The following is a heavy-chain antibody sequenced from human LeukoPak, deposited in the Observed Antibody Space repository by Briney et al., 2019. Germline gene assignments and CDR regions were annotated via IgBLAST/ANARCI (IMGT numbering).Heavy chain of an antibody. CDR1: GGSIISYY. Sequence: SDTLSLTCTVSGGSIISYYWTWIRQPPGKGLEWIGYIYYSGSTNYNPSLKSRVTISVDTSKNQFSLKLSSVTASDTAVYYCARGEMILDFWGQVTLVTVSS. CDR2: IYYSGST. J-gene: IGHJ4*02. CDR3: ARGEMILDF. D-gene: IGHD5-24*01. V-gene: IGHV4-59*07.